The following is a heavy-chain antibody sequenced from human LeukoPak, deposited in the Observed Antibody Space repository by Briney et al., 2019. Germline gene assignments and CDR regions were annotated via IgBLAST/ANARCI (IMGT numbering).Heavy chain of an antibody. CDR1: VGSISSGCYY. Sequence: PSETLSLTCTVSVGSISSGCYYWSWIRQHPGKGLEWIGYIYYSGSTYYNPSLKSRVTISVDTSKNQFSLKLSSVTAADTAVYYCARAPAYPLGMATIQDAFDIWGQGTMVTVSS. CDR2: IYYSGST. D-gene: IGHD5-24*01. V-gene: IGHV4-31*03. CDR3: ARAPAYPLGMATIQDAFDI. J-gene: IGHJ3*02.